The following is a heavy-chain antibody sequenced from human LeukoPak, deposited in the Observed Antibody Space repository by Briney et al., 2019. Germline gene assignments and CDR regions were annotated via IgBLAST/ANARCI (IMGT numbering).Heavy chain of an antibody. CDR1: GFTFSHYA. D-gene: IGHD5-24*01. J-gene: IGHJ4*02. V-gene: IGHV3-23*01. Sequence: GGSLRLSCAASGFTFSHYAMGWVRQAPGKGLEWFSGISGSDTRTYYADSVRARFAISRDDSTNTLFLQMNRLRADDTAFYYCAKDESTIWEYFDYWGQGTLVTVSS. CDR2: ISGSDTRT. CDR3: AKDESTIWEYFDY.